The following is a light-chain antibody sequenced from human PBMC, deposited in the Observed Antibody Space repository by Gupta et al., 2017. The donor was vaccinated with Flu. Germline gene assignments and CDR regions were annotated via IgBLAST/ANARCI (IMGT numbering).Light chain of an antibody. Sequence: QSALTQPASVSGSPGQSINISCTGTNSDVGGYHFVSWYQHHPGRAPKLLIYEVTKRPSEISDRFSGSKSGNTASLTISGLQPEDEADYFCSSHTDANTRVFGSGSRVTVL. CDR2: EVT. CDR3: SSHTDANTRV. V-gene: IGLV2-14*01. J-gene: IGLJ1*01. CDR1: NSDVGGYHF.